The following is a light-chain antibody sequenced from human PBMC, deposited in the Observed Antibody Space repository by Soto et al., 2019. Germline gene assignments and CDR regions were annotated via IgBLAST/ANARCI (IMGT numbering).Light chain of an antibody. Sequence: DIQMTQSPSSLSASVGDRVTITCQASQDISNYLNWYQQKPGKAPKLLIYDASNLETGVPSRFGGSGSGTDFTSTISSLQPEDIATYYCQQYDNLPPALTFGGGTKVDIK. V-gene: IGKV1-33*01. CDR2: DAS. CDR3: QQYDNLPPALT. J-gene: IGKJ4*01. CDR1: QDISNY.